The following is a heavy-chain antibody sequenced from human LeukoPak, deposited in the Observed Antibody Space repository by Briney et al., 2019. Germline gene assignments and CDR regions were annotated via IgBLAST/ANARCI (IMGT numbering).Heavy chain of an antibody. CDR1: GGSISSRNW. J-gene: IGHJ4*02. CDR2: IYHSGST. Sequence: NASETLSLTCAVSGGSISSRNWWSWVRQPPGKGLEWIGEIYHSGSTNYNPSLKTRVTISVDKSKNQFSLKLSSVTAADTAVYYCARASHDYGDYSHFDCWGQGTLVTVSS. V-gene: IGHV4-4*02. D-gene: IGHD4-17*01. CDR3: ARASHDYGDYSHFDC.